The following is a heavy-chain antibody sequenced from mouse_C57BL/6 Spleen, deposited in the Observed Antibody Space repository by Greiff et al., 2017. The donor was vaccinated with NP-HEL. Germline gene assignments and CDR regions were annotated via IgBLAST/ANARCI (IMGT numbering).Heavy chain of an antibody. Sequence: DVMLVESGGGLVQPGGSLKLSCAASGFTFSDYYMYWVRQTPEKRLEWVAYISNGGGSTYYPDTVKGRFTISRDNAKNTLYLQMSRLKSEDTAMYYCARHPGTWYFDVWGTGTTVTVSS. V-gene: IGHV5-12*01. CDR3: ARHPGTWYFDV. D-gene: IGHD1-1*01. CDR1: GFTFSDYY. CDR2: ISNGGGST. J-gene: IGHJ1*03.